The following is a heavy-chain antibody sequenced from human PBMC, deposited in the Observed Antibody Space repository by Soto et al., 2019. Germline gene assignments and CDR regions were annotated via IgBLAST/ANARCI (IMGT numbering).Heavy chain of an antibody. CDR1: GGSVSSGSYY. J-gene: IGHJ4*02. D-gene: IGHD3-22*01. Sequence: SETLSLTCTVSGGSVSSGSYYWSWIRQPPGKGLEWIGYIYYSGSTNYNPSLKSRVTISVDTSKNQFSLRLSSVTAADTAVYYCARKGYYDSSGYYWGQGTLVTVSS. CDR2: IYYSGST. V-gene: IGHV4-61*01. CDR3: ARKGYYDSSGYY.